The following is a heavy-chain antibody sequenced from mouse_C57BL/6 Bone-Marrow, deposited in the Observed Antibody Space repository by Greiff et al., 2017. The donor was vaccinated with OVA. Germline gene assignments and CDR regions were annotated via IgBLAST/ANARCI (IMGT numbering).Heavy chain of an antibody. CDR3: ARDFTTGGLYYYAMDY. Sequence: QVQLQQPGAELVMPGASVKLSCKASGYTFTSYWMHWVKQRPGQGLEWIGEIDPSDSYTNYNQKFKGKSTLTVDKSSSTAYMQLSSLTSEDSAVYYGARDFTTGGLYYYAMDYWGQGTSGTVSS. D-gene: IGHD2-12*01. V-gene: IGHV1-69*01. CDR2: IDPSDSYT. J-gene: IGHJ4*01. CDR1: GYTFTSYW.